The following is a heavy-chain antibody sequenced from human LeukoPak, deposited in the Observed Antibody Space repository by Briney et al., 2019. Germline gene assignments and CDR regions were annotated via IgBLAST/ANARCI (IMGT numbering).Heavy chain of an antibody. CDR3: AVGLDIAMPGKVPTG. CDR1: GYTFNGYY. D-gene: IGHD6-19*01. Sequence: ASVKVSCKASGYTFNGYYIHWVRQAPGQGPEWMGWLDPESGGTKYAQRFQGRVTMTWDTSISTAYMDLARLRSDDTAVYYCAVGLDIAMPGKVPTGWGQGTLVTVSS. J-gene: IGHJ4*02. V-gene: IGHV1-2*02. CDR2: LDPESGGT.